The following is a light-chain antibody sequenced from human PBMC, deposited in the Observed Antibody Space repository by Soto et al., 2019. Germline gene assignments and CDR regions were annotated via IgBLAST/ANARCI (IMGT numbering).Light chain of an antibody. Sequence: QSVLTQPASMSGSPGQSITISCTGTSSDVGGYNYVSWYQQHPGKAPKLMIYEVSNRPSGVSNRFSGSKSGNTASLTISGLQAEDEADYYCSSYTRRRTLYVFGTGTKVTV. J-gene: IGLJ1*01. CDR1: SSDVGGYNY. V-gene: IGLV2-14*01. CDR3: SSYTRRRTLYV. CDR2: EVS.